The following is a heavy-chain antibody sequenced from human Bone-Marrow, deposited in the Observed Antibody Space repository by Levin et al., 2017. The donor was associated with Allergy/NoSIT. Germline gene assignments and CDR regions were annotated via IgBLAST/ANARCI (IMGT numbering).Heavy chain of an antibody. CDR1: GFTFNNYG. CDR3: AKWASYCGGDCYWFAPFDC. D-gene: IGHD2-21*01. V-gene: IGHV3-23*01. CDR2: ISGSGNNI. Sequence: GGSLRLSCAAPGFTFNNYGLSWVRQAPGKGLEWVSAISGSGNNIYYADSVRGRFTISRDNSKNTLDLQLNSLTAEDTAVYYCAKWASYCGGDCYWFAPFDCWGQGALVTVSS. J-gene: IGHJ4*02.